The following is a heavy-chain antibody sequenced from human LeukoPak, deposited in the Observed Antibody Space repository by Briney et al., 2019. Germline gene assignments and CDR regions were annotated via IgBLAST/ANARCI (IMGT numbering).Heavy chain of an antibody. CDR3: AREGMGYCSSTSCYNAFDI. V-gene: IGHV1-69*06. Sequence: SVKVSCKASGGTFSSYAISWVRQAPGQGLEWMGGIIPIFGTANYAQKFQGRVTITADKSTSTAYMELSSLRSEDTAVYYCAREGMGYCSSTSCYNAFDIWGQGTMVTVSS. CDR1: GGTFSSYA. CDR2: IIPIFGTA. J-gene: IGHJ3*02. D-gene: IGHD2-2*02.